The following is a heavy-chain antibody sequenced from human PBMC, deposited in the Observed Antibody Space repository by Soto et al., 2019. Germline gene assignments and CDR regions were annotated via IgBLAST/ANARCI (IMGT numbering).Heavy chain of an antibody. J-gene: IGHJ4*02. CDR2: ISSSSSTI. CDR3: ARPTYYYDSSGPPAY. Sequence: PGRSLRLSCAASGFTFSTYSMNWVHQAPGKGLEWVSYISSSSSTIFYTDSVKGRFTVSRDNAKNSLYLQMNSLRAEDTAFYYCARPTYYYDSSGPPAYWGQGTLVTVSS. CDR1: GFTFSTYS. V-gene: IGHV3-48*01. D-gene: IGHD3-22*01.